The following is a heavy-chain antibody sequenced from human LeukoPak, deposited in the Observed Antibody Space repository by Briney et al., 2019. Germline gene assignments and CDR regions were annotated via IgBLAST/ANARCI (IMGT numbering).Heavy chain of an antibody. CDR3: AARPRDLAVPFDY. CDR1: GFTFDTHA. J-gene: IGHJ4*02. Sequence: AGGSLRLSCAASGFTFDTHAMTWVRQAPGKGLEYVSLISGSGDITYYAHSLKDRFTISRDNSKTTLYLQMHSLRAEDTAMYYCAARPRDLAVPFDYWGQGTLVIVSS. D-gene: IGHD2-15*01. V-gene: IGHV3-23*01. CDR2: ISGSGDIT.